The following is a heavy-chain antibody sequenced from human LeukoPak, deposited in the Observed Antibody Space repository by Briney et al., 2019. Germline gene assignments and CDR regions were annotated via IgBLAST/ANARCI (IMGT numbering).Heavy chain of an antibody. J-gene: IGHJ4*02. D-gene: IGHD2-15*01. CDR1: GFSLSTPEMC. V-gene: IGHV2-70*17. CDR2: IDWDDDK. CDR3: ARMTPDSPSFDY. Sequence: SGPALVKPTQTLTLTCTFPGFSLSTPEMCVTWIRQPPGKALEWLARIDWDDDKFYSPSLRTRLTISKDTPKNQVVLRMTNMDPVDTGTYYCARMTPDSPSFDYWGQGALITVSS.